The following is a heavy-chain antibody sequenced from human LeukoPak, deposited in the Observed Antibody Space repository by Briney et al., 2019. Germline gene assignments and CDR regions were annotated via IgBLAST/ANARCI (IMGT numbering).Heavy chain of an antibody. Sequence: GGSLRLSCVASGFTFRSYSMIWVRQAPGKGLEWVSAIRDSGSSTHYADSVKGRFTTSRDNSKNTLFLQMNSLRAEDTAIYYCAKYGPQDSGSSHFDYWGQGALVTVSS. CDR3: AKYGPQDSGSSHFDY. CDR1: GFTFRSYS. D-gene: IGHD1-26*01. V-gene: IGHV3-23*01. J-gene: IGHJ4*02. CDR2: IRDSGSST.